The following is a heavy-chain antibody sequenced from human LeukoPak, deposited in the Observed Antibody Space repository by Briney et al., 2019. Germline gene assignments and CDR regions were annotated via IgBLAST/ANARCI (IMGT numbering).Heavy chain of an antibody. V-gene: IGHV4-59*01. J-gene: IGHJ4*02. Sequence: SETLSLTCTVSGGSIANYYRTWIRQPPGKGLEWIGYIFYGGSTNYNPSPKNRVTISVDMSKKQFSLRLSSVTAADTGVYYCARDSGSSTSFDYWGKGTLVTVSS. D-gene: IGHD2-2*01. CDR2: IFYGGST. CDR1: GGSIANYY. CDR3: ARDSGSSTSFDY.